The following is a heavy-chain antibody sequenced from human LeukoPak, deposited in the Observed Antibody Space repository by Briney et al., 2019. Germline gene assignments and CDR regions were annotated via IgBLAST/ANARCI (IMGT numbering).Heavy chain of an antibody. D-gene: IGHD3-9*01. CDR1: GFTFSGYW. Sequence: NPGGSLRLSCAASGFTFSGYWMSWVRQAPGKGLRWVSSISSSSSYIYYADSVKGRFTISRDNAKNSLYLQMSSLITDDTGVYYCTTALNFDILTGLYQPIAAFDVWGQGTLVTVSS. V-gene: IGHV3-21*03. CDR2: ISSSSSYI. J-gene: IGHJ3*01. CDR3: TTALNFDILTGLYQPIAAFDV.